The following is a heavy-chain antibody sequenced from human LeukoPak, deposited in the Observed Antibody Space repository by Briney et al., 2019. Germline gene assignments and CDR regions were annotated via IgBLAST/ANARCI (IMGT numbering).Heavy chain of an antibody. V-gene: IGHV4-34*01. Sequence: SETLSLTCAVYGGSFSGYYWSWIRQPPGKGLEWIGEINHSGSTNYNPSLKSRVTISVDTSKNQFSLKLSSVTAEDTAVYYCARDQDIVVVPALLDYWGQGTLVTVSS. CDR2: INHSGST. J-gene: IGHJ4*02. D-gene: IGHD2-2*01. CDR3: ARDQDIVVVPALLDY. CDR1: GGSFSGYY.